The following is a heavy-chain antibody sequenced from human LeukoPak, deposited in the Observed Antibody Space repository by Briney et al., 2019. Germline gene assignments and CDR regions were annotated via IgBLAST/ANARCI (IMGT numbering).Heavy chain of an antibody. D-gene: IGHD3-10*01. CDR1: GYTFTTYD. CDR3: ARRIRGAPTDY. CDR2: MNPNSGNT. Sequence: GASVKVSCKASGYTFTTYDLNWVRQDTGQGLEWMGWMNPNSGNTGYAQKFQGRVTMARNISITTAYMELSNLTSEDTAVYYCARRIRGAPTDYWGQGTLVTVSS. V-gene: IGHV1-8*01. J-gene: IGHJ4*02.